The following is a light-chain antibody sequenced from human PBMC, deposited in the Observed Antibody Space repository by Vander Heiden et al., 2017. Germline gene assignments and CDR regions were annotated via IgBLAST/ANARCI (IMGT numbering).Light chain of an antibody. CDR3: QSYNSDNLV. V-gene: IGLV6-57*01. Sequence: NFMLTPPHSVSESPGKTVTISCTRSSGSIGRNYVQWYQQRPGSSPTPVIYEDKLRPSGVPDRFSGSIDSSSNSATLTISVLKAEDESYYYCQSYNSDNLVFGGGTKLTVL. J-gene: IGLJ3*02. CDR2: EDK. CDR1: SGSIGRNY.